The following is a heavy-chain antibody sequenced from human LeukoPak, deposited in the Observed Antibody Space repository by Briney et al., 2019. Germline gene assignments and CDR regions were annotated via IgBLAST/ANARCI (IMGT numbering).Heavy chain of an antibody. CDR1: GFTFSTYG. D-gene: IGHD3-22*01. J-gene: IGHJ4*02. V-gene: IGHV3-23*01. CDR2: ISDSGDST. CDR3: AKRSAESSGYFEH. Sequence: GGSLRLSCAVSGFTFSTYGMSWVRQAPGKGLEWVSAISDSGDSTYYADSVKGRFTISRDNSKNTLYLQLNSLRAEDTAVYYCAKRSAESSGYFEHWGQGALVTVSS.